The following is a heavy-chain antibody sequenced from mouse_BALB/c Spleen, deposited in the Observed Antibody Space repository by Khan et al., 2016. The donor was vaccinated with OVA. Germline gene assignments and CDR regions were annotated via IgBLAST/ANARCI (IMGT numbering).Heavy chain of an antibody. Sequence: DLVKPGASVKLSCKASGYTFTSYWINWIKQRPGQGLEWIGRIVPGSGSTSYNEMFTGKATLTVDTTSSTAYIQLSSLSSEDSAVYFCARATYYGSSRYARDYWGQGTSVTVSS. D-gene: IGHD1-1*01. CDR1: GYTFTSYW. CDR3: ARATYYGSSRYARDY. V-gene: IGHV1S41*01. CDR2: IVPGSGST. J-gene: IGHJ4*01.